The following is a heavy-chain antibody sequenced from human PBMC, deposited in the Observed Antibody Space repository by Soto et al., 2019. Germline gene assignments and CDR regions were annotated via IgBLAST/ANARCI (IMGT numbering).Heavy chain of an antibody. CDR2: IDPSDSYT. CDR3: ATLTPQLERRNYYYGMDV. Sequence: PGESLKISCKGSGYSFTSYWISWVRQMPGKGLEWMGRIDPSDSYTNYSPSFQGHVTISADKSISTAYLQWSSLKASDTAMYYWATLTPQLERRNYYYGMDVWGQGTTVTVSS. CDR1: GYSFTSYW. J-gene: IGHJ6*02. D-gene: IGHD1-1*01. V-gene: IGHV5-10-1*01.